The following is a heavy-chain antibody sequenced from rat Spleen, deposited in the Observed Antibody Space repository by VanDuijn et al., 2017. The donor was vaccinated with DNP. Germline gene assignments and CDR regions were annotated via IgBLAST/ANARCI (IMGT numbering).Heavy chain of an antibody. Sequence: EVQLVQSGGGLVQPGRSLKLSCAASGFTFSDYYMAWVRQAPTKGLEWVASITNSGGSIYYRDSVKGRFTISRDNAKSTLYLQMDSLRSEDTATYYCTTDFERGYWGQGVMVTVSS. CDR2: ITNSGGSI. V-gene: IGHV5-20*01. J-gene: IGHJ2*01. CDR1: GFTFSDYY. D-gene: IGHD1-11*01. CDR3: TTDFERGY.